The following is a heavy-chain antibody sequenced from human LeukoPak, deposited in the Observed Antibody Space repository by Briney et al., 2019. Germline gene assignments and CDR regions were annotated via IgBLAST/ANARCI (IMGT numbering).Heavy chain of an antibody. D-gene: IGHD2-21*02. Sequence: GGSLRLSCAASGFTFSSYSMNRVRQAPGKGLEWVSSISSSSSYIYYADSVKGRFTISRDNAKNSLYLQMNSLRAEDTAVYYCARDLEHIVVVTAGSYYYYGMDVWGQGTTVTVSS. CDR2: ISSSSSYI. CDR3: ARDLEHIVVVTAGSYYYYGMDV. V-gene: IGHV3-21*01. J-gene: IGHJ6*02. CDR1: GFTFSSYS.